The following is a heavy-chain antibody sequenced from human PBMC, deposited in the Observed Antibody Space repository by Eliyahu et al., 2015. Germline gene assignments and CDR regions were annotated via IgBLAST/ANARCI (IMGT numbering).Heavy chain of an antibody. D-gene: IGHD1-26*01. Sequence: LEWVSGISWNSGSIGYADSVKGRFTISRDNAKNSLYLQMNSLRAEDTALYYCAKVSSRSYGEDGDDVYYFDYWGQGTLVTVSS. CDR3: AKVSSRSYGEDGDDVYYFDY. V-gene: IGHV3-9*01. CDR2: ISWNSGSI. J-gene: IGHJ4*02.